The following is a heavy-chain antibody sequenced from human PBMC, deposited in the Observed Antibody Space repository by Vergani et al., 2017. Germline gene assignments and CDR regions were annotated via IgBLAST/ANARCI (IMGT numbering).Heavy chain of an antibody. Sequence: QVQLVQSGAEVKKPGASVKVSCKVSGYTLTELSMHWVRQAPGKGLEWMGWINPNSGGTNYAQKFQGRVTMTRDTSISTAYMELSRLRSDDTAVYYCARGRVVPAATSWFDPWGQGTLVTVSS. V-gene: IGHV1-2*02. D-gene: IGHD2-2*01. CDR1: GYTLTELS. CDR2: INPNSGGT. J-gene: IGHJ5*02. CDR3: ARGRVVPAATSWFDP.